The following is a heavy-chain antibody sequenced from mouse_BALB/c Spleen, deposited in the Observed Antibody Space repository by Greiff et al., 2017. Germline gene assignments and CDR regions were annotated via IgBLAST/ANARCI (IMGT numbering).Heavy chain of an antibody. CDR1: GYTFTSYV. Sequence: VQLQQSGPELVKPGASVKMSCKASGYTFTSYVMHWVKQKPGQGLEWIGYINPYNDGTKYNEKFKGKATLTSDKSSSTAYMELSSLTSEDSAVYYCARDRGMITTKGFAYWGQGTLVTVSA. V-gene: IGHV1-14*01. J-gene: IGHJ3*01. D-gene: IGHD2-4*01. CDR2: INPYNDGT. CDR3: ARDRGMITTKGFAY.